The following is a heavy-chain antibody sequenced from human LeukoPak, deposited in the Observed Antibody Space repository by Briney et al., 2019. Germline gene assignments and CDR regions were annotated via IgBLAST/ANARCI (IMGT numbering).Heavy chain of an antibody. D-gene: IGHD3-22*01. J-gene: IGHJ4*02. CDR3: ARHDRYFYDRSSRITLSFFDY. CDR2: VSYSGST. Sequence: PSETLSLTCVVSGGSITTSNYYWGWVRQPPGKGLEWIGSVSYSGSTSYNPSLQSRLTIPVDTSKNQFSLKLSSVTAADTAVYYCARHDRYFYDRSSRITLSFFDYWGQGTLVTVSS. V-gene: IGHV4-39*01. CDR1: GGSITTSNYY.